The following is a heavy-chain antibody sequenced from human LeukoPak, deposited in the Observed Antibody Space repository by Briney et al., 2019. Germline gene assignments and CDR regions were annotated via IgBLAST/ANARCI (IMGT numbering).Heavy chain of an antibody. CDR2: FDPEDGET. CDR3: ARDVHDIAARAGAGHYYYMDV. J-gene: IGHJ6*03. CDR1: GYTLTELS. Sequence: ASVKVSCKVSGYTLTELSMHWVRQAPGKGLEWMGGFDPEDGETIYAQKFQGRVTMTEDTSTDTAYMELSSLRSEDTAVYYCARDVHDIAARAGAGHYYYMDVWGKGTTVTVSS. D-gene: IGHD6-6*01. V-gene: IGHV1-24*01.